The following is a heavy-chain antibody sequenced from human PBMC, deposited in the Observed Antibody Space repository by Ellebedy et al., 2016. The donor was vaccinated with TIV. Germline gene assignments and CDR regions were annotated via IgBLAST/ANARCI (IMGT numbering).Heavy chain of an antibody. CDR1: GFTFDDYA. Sequence: PGGSLRLSCAASGFTFDDYAMHWVRQAPGKGLEWVSSISWNSGSIDYADSVKGRFTISRDNAKNSLHLQMNSLKTEDTAFYYCAKDLDAWQDHIDHWGQGTLVTVSS. CDR2: ISWNSGSI. D-gene: IGHD1-14*01. CDR3: AKDLDAWQDHIDH. V-gene: IGHV3-9*01. J-gene: IGHJ4*02.